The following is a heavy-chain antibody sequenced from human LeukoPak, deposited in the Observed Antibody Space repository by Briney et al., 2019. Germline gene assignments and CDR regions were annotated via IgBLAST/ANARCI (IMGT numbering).Heavy chain of an antibody. CDR3: ARSHDSSAYDY. Sequence: PGESLKISCKASGYSFTTYSIGWVRQMPGKGLEWMGIFYPGDSDTRYSPSFRGQVTISGDRSLSTAYLQWSSLKASDTAMYYCARSHDSSAYDYWGQGTLVTVSS. CDR1: GYSFTTYS. CDR2: FYPGDSDT. V-gene: IGHV5-51*01. J-gene: IGHJ4*02. D-gene: IGHD3-22*01.